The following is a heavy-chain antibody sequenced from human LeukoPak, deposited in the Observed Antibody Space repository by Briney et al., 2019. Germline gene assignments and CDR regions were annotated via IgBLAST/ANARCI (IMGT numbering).Heavy chain of an antibody. CDR1: GFSFSNFG. CDR2: ITGTSDRT. V-gene: IGHV3-23*01. J-gene: IGHJ4*02. Sequence: GGSLRLSCAASGFSFSNFGMAWVRQAPGKGLEWVSAITGTSDRTYYADSVKSRFTISGDNSKNTLYLQMNSLRAEDTAVYYCASMRGYFEYWVQGTLVSVSS. CDR3: ASMRGYFEY.